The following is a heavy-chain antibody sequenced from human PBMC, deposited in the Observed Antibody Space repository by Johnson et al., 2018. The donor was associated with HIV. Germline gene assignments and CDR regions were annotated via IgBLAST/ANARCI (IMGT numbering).Heavy chain of an antibody. CDR2: ISYDGSNK. D-gene: IGHD3-22*01. CDR3: ARGSRYTYDNDDAYLLHAFAF. J-gene: IGHJ3*01. CDR1: GFTFSSYA. Sequence: QVQLVESGGGVVQPGRSLRLSCAASGFTFSSYAMHWVRQAPGKGLEWVAVISYDGSNKYYADSVKGRFTISRESSKNTLYLQMNSLRFEDTAVYYCARGSRYTYDNDDAYLLHAFAFWGQGTMVTVSS. V-gene: IGHV3-30*04.